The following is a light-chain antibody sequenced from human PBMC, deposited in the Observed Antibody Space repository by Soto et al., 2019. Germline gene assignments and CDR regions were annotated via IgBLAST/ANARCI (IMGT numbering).Light chain of an antibody. CDR1: QSVSSN. CDR3: QQYNNWPLT. Sequence: EIVMTQSPATLSVSPGERATLSCRASQSVSSNLAWYQQKPGQAPRLLIYGASTRATGGPARFSGSGSGTEFTLTINSLQSEDFAVYYCQQYNNWPLTFGGGTKVDIK. CDR2: GAS. J-gene: IGKJ4*01. V-gene: IGKV3-15*01.